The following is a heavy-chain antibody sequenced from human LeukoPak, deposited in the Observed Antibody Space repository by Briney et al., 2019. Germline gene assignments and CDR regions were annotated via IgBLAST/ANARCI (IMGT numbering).Heavy chain of an antibody. CDR2: IIPNRGGT. Sequence: ASVKVSCKASGYTFTDYYVHWVRQAPGQGLEWMGWIIPNRGGTDYAQKFQGRVTMTRDTSISTAYMELSRLTSDDTAVYYCARDSAVVVGRDDFDYWGQGTLVTVSS. CDR1: GYTFTDYY. CDR3: ARDSAVVVGRDDFDY. D-gene: IGHD2-15*01. V-gene: IGHV1-2*02. J-gene: IGHJ4*02.